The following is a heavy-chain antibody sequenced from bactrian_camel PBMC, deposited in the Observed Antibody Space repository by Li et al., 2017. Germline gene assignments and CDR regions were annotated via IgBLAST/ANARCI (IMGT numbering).Heavy chain of an antibody. V-gene: IGHV3S55*01. CDR3: AAGPDVGREKHLTADQVLSIRRNNV. CDR1: GLTFEGGN. J-gene: IGHJ4*01. Sequence: HVQLVESGGGAVQTGGSLRLTCTAVGLTFEGGNQGWYRETPGNEFELVSSIAPDGSRWYADSVQGRFTISRNVLPERLSLQMTRLKAEDTAMYYCAAGPDVGREKHLTADQVLSIRRNNVWGQGTQVTVS. CDR2: IAPDGSR. D-gene: IGHD1*01.